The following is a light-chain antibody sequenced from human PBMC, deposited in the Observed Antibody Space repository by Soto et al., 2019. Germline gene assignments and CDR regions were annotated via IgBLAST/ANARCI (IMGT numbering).Light chain of an antibody. J-gene: IGKJ5*01. CDR1: QSVTSSY. V-gene: IGKV3-20*01. Sequence: EIVMTQSPCTLSLSPGKRATLSCRASQSVTSSYLTWYQQKPGQAPRLIIYGASTRAAGIPDRFSGSGSGTDFTLTISSLEPEDLAVYYCQQYGKLPITFGQGTRLEIK. CDR2: GAS. CDR3: QQYGKLPIT.